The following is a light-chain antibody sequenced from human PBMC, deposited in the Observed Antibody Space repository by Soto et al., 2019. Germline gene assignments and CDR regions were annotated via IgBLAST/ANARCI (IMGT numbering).Light chain of an antibody. J-gene: IGKJ4*01. CDR2: TAT. Sequence: DIPMTQSPSSVSASVGDRVTITCRASQGISSFLAWYQQKQGKAPKLLIYTATTLQSGVPSRFSGSGSGTDFTLTISSLQPADFAIYYCQQVKSFPLTFGGGTKVEIK. V-gene: IGKV1-12*01. CDR1: QGISSF. CDR3: QQVKSFPLT.